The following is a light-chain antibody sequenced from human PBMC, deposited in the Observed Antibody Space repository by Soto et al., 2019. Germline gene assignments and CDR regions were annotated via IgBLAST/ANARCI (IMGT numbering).Light chain of an antibody. V-gene: IGLV3-21*04. CDR3: HVWDSSRDHEV. CDR1: NIGGKS. CDR2: YDS. J-gene: IGLJ2*01. Sequence: SYELTQPPSVSVAPGKTARVTCGGNNIGGKSVHWYQQKPGQAPVLVISYDSDRPSGIPERFSGSNSGNTATLTISRVEAGDEADYYCHVWDSSRDHEVLGGGTKVTVL.